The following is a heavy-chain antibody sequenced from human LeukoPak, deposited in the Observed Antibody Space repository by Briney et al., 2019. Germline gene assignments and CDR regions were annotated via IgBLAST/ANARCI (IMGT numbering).Heavy chain of an antibody. D-gene: IGHD3-10*01. CDR2: ISYDGSNK. CDR3: ARSLGMVRGVIIPAYFDY. V-gene: IGHV3-30*03. Sequence: GRSLRLSCAASGFTFSSYGMHWVRQAPGKGLEWVAVISYDGSNKYYADSVKGRFTISRDNSKNTLYLQMNSLRAEDTAVYYCARSLGMVRGVIIPAYFDYWGQGTLVTVSS. J-gene: IGHJ4*02. CDR1: GFTFSSYG.